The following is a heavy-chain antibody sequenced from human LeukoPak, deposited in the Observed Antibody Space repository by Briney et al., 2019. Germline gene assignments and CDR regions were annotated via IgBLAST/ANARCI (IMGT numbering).Heavy chain of an antibody. J-gene: IGHJ5*02. CDR3: TIDTGTTGEVKFDP. Sequence: PSETLSLTCSVSGGSIRSTTYYWGWIRQPPGKGLEWIGSIYYSGNTYYSPSLMSRVTMSVDTSKSQFSLNLMSVTAADTAVYYCTIDTGTTGEVKFDPWGQGTLVTVSS. V-gene: IGHV4-39*07. CDR2: IYYSGNT. CDR1: GGSIRSTTYY. D-gene: IGHD4-17*01.